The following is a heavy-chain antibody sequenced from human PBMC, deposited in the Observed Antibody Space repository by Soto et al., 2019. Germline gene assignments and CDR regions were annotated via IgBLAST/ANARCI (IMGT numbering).Heavy chain of an antibody. CDR1: GFTFSSYA. CDR3: AGGVYCSSTSCPMDV. V-gene: IGHV3-30-3*01. CDR2: ISYDGSNK. D-gene: IGHD2-2*01. J-gene: IGHJ6*02. Sequence: PGGSLRLSCAASGFTFSSYAMHWVRQAPGKGLEWVAVISYDGSNKYYADSVKGRFTISRDNSKNTLYLQMNSLRAEDTAVYYCAGGVYCSSTSCPMDVWGQGTTVTVSS.